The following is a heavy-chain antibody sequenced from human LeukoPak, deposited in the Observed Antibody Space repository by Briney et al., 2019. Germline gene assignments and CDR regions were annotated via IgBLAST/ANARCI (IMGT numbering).Heavy chain of an antibody. Sequence: SETLSLTCTGSGFSISSYDWSWLRQPAEKGLEWIGRIYSSGSTNYNPFLKSRVTMSVDTSKNQFSLKLSSVTAADTAVYYCARDRGYCSSPSQSSCYYYYMDVWGKGTTVTVSS. CDR3: ARDRGYCSSPSQSSCYYYYMDV. CDR1: GFSISSYD. V-gene: IGHV4-4*07. J-gene: IGHJ6*03. CDR2: IYSSGST. D-gene: IGHD2-2*01.